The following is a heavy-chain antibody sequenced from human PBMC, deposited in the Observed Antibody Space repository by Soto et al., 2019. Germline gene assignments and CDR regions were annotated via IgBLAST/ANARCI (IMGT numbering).Heavy chain of an antibody. V-gene: IGHV1-8*01. CDR2: MNPKSGYT. J-gene: IGHJ5*02. CDR1: GYTFTTYD. Sequence: ASVKVSSKASGYTFTTYDINWVRQAAGQGLEWIGWMNPKSGYTGSARKFQGRVTMTRDTSKSIAYLQMNSLKTEDTAVYYCTRFPIAAAGPSWFDPWGQGTLVTVSS. CDR3: TRFPIAAAGPSWFDP. D-gene: IGHD6-13*01.